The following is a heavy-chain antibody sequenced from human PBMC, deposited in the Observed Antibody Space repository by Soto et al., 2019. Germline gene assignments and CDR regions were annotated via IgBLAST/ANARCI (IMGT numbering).Heavy chain of an antibody. CDR1: GFTFSDYY. CDR3: ARVSSAYDSSGYPWDFDY. D-gene: IGHD3-22*01. V-gene: IGHV3-11*06. Sequence: QVQLVESGGGLVKPGGSLRLSCAASGFTFSDYYMSWIRQAPGKGLEWVSYISSSSSYTNYADSVKGRFTISRDNAKNSLYLQMNSLRAEDTAVYYCARVSSAYDSSGYPWDFDYWGQGTLVTVSS. CDR2: ISSSSSYT. J-gene: IGHJ4*02.